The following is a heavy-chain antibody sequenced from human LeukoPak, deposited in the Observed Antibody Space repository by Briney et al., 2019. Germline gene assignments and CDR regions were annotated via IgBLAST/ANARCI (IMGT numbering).Heavy chain of an antibody. CDR2: IYHSGST. D-gene: IGHD3-10*01. V-gene: IGHV4-4*02. Sequence: SSGTLSLTCAVSGGSISSSNWWSWVRQPPGKGLEWIGEIYHSGSTNYNPSLKSRVTISVDKSKNQFSLKLSSVTAADTAVYYCARTDYYGSGSLPYWGQGTLVTVSS. CDR1: GGSISSSNW. CDR3: ARTDYYGSGSLPY. J-gene: IGHJ4*02.